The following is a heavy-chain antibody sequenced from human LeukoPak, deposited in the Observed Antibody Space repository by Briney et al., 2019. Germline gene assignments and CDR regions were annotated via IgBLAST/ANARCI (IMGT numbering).Heavy chain of an antibody. CDR1: GGSISSNSYY. V-gene: IGHV4-39*01. J-gene: IGHJ5*02. Sequence: SETLSLTCTVSGGSISSNSYYWGWIRQPPGKGLKWIGSIYYSGSTYYNPSLKSRVTISVDTSKNQFSLKLNSVTAAHTAVHYCGRNRYLHGSGNYWVPEWFHPWGQGTLVTVSS. CDR3: GRNRYLHGSGNYWVPEWFHP. D-gene: IGHD3-10*01. CDR2: IYYSGST.